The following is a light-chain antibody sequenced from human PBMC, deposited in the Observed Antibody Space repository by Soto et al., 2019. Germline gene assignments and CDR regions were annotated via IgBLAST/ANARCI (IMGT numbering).Light chain of an antibody. Sequence: EIVMTQSPATLSVSPGERATLSCRASQSVSSSLAWYQQNPGQPPRLLISGASTRATGIPARFSGSGSGTEFTLTISSLQSEDFAVYYRQQYNNWPPTFGQGTKVDIK. CDR3: QQYNNWPPT. CDR1: QSVSSS. J-gene: IGKJ1*01. V-gene: IGKV3-15*01. CDR2: GAS.